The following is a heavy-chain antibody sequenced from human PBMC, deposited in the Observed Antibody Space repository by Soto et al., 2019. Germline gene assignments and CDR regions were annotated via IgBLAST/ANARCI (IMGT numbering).Heavy chain of an antibody. CDR2: ISGSGA. CDR3: AKDSWGGTVSGSSHDS. Sequence: GGSLRLSCAASGFTFSNYPMSWVRQAPGKGLEWVSVISGSGAFYADSVKGRFTISRDHSKNTLYLQMNSLRGDDTAVYYCAKDSWGGTVSGSSHDSWGQGTLVTVSS. D-gene: IGHD6-19*01. CDR1: GFTFSNYP. J-gene: IGHJ4*02. V-gene: IGHV3-23*01.